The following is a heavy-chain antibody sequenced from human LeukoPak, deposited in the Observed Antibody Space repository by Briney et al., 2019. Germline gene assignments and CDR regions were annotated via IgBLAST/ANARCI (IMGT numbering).Heavy chain of an antibody. CDR1: GGSISRYY. CDR3: AREWGYSSGWSDGLDI. CDR2: IYPGGST. J-gene: IGHJ3*02. D-gene: IGHD6-19*01. Sequence: PSETLSLTCTVSGGSISRYYRNWIRQPPGKGLEWIGYIYPGGSTNYNPSLKSRVTISVDTSKNQISLELNSVTAADTAVYYCAREWGYSSGWSDGLDIWGHGTMVAVSS. V-gene: IGHV4-59*01.